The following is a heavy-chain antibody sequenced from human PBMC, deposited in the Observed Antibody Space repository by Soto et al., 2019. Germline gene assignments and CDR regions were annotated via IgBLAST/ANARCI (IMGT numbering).Heavy chain of an antibody. D-gene: IGHD2-2*01. CDR2: IIPILGIA. V-gene: IGHV1-69*02. CDR3: ARPNIVVVPAAISSYYGMDV. Sequence: SVKVSCKASGGTFSSYTISWVRQAPGQGLEWMGRIIPILGIANYAQKFQGRVTITADKSTSTAYMELSSLRSEDTAVYYCARPNIVVVPAAISSYYGMDVWGQGTTVTVSS. J-gene: IGHJ6*02. CDR1: GGTFSSYT.